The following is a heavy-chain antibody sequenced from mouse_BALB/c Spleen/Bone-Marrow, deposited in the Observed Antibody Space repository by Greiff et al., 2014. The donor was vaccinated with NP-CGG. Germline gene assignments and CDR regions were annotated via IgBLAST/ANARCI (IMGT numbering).Heavy chain of an antibody. Sequence: EVMLVESGGDLVKPGGSLELSCAASGFTFSSYGMSWVRQTPDKRLEWVATISSGGSYTYYPDSVKGRFTISRDNAKNTLYLQMSSLKSEDTAMYYCASGNYYAMDYWGQGTSVTVSS. CDR3: ASGNYYAMDY. CDR2: ISSGGSYT. CDR1: GFTFSSYG. V-gene: IGHV5-6*01. J-gene: IGHJ4*01. D-gene: IGHD1-1*01.